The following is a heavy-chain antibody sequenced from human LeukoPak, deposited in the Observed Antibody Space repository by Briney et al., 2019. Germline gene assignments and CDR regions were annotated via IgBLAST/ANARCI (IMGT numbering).Heavy chain of an antibody. D-gene: IGHD3-22*01. CDR1: SGSFSGYF. Sequence: PSETLSLTCAVYSGSFSGYFWTYVRQPPGMGLEWIGEINQRGSTNYNPSLKSRVTMSVDTSKNQSSLRLSSVTAADTAVYYCARGSIYYGDSSVYFDYWAQGTLVTVSS. V-gene: IGHV4-34*01. CDR2: INQRGST. CDR3: ARGSIYYGDSSVYFDY. J-gene: IGHJ4*02.